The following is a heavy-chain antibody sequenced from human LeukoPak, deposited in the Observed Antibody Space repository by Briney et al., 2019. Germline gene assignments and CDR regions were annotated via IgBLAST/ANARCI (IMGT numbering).Heavy chain of an antibody. Sequence: SETLSLTCTVSGGSISSYSWSWVRQPPGKGLEWIAYMSYSGTTNYNPSLKSRVTISVDTSKNQFSLKLSSVTAADTAVYYCARGRLWLLWFGELLGPDYGMDVWGQGTTVTVSS. J-gene: IGHJ6*02. D-gene: IGHD3-10*01. V-gene: IGHV4-59*12. CDR3: ARGRLWLLWFGELLGPDYGMDV. CDR2: MSYSGTT. CDR1: GGSISSYS.